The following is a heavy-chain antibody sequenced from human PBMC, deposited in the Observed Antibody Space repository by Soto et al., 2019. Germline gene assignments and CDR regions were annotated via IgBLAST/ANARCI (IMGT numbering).Heavy chain of an antibody. CDR3: AKDPDGLVGDPFDY. Sequence: GGSLRLSCAASGFTFSSYAMNWVRQAPGKGLEWVSSISGNGDSTYYGDSVKGRFTVSRDNSKNTLYLQMNSLRAEDTAVYYCAKDPDGLVGDPFDYWGQGTLVTVSS. V-gene: IGHV3-23*01. CDR2: ISGNGDST. CDR1: GFTFSSYA. D-gene: IGHD3-10*01. J-gene: IGHJ4*02.